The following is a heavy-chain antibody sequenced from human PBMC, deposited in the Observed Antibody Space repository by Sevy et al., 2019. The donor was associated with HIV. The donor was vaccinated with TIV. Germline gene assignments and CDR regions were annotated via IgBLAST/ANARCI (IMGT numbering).Heavy chain of an antibody. CDR3: ANALYDYTGVSDFDY. D-gene: IGHD4-4*01. CDR1: GFTFDDYA. CDR2: ISWNSGSI. J-gene: IGHJ4*02. V-gene: IGHV3-9*01. Sequence: SLKISCAASGFTFDDYAMHWVRQAPGKGLEWVSGISWNSGSIGYADSVKGRFTISRDKAKNSLYLQMNSLRAEDTALYYCANALYDYTGVSDFDYWGQGTLVTVSS.